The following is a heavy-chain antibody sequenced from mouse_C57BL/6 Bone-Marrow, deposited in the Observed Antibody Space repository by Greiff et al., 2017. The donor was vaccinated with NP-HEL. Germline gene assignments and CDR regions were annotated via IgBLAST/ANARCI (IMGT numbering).Heavy chain of an antibody. D-gene: IGHD1-1*01. CDR1: GFTFNTYA. J-gene: IGHJ4*01. V-gene: IGHV10-3*01. CDR2: IRSKSSNYAT. CDR3: VREEDYYGSSYQAMDY. Sequence: EVKLQESGGGLVQPKGSLKLSCAASGFTFNTYAMHWVRQAPGKGLEWVARIRSKSSNYATYYADSVKDRFTISRDDSQSMLYLQMNNLKTEDTAMYYCVREEDYYGSSYQAMDYWGQGTSVTVSS.